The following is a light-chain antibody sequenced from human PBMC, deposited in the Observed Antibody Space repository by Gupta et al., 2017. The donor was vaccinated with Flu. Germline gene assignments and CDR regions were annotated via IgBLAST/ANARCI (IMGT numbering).Light chain of an antibody. CDR3: QSADSTAWV. Sequence: SPGQTAGITCSGDALPNQYSYWYQQKTGQAPVLLIYKDTERPSGIPERFSGSSSGTTVTLTISGVQAEDEAVYYCQSADSTAWVFGGGTKLTVL. CDR2: KDT. J-gene: IGLJ3*02. CDR1: ALPNQY. V-gene: IGLV3-25*03.